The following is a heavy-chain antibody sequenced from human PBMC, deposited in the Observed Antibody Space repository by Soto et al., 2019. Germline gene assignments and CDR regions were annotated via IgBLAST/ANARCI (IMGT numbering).Heavy chain of an antibody. D-gene: IGHD2-15*01. Sequence: ASVKVSCKASGGTFSSYAISWVRQAPGQGLEWMGGIIPIFGTANYAQKFQGRVTITADESTSTAYMELSSLRSEDTAVYYCARYPQGASYGGIPYPYSYCGMDVWGQGTTVTVSS. V-gene: IGHV1-69*13. CDR1: GGTFSSYA. J-gene: IGHJ6*02. CDR2: IIPIFGTA. CDR3: ARYPQGASYGGIPYPYSYCGMDV.